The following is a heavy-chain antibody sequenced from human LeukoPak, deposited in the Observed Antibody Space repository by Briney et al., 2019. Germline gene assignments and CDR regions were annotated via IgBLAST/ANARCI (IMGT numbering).Heavy chain of an antibody. CDR1: GYSFTSYW. CDR3: ARLPIRFGELFGAFDI. D-gene: IGHD3-10*01. V-gene: IGHV5-51*01. CDR2: IYPGDSDT. Sequence: GESLKISCKGSGYSFTSYWIGWVRQMPGKGLEWMGIIYPGDSDTRYSPSFQGQVTISADKSISTAYLQWSSLKASDTAMYYCARLPIRFGELFGAFDIWGQGTMVTVSS. J-gene: IGHJ3*02.